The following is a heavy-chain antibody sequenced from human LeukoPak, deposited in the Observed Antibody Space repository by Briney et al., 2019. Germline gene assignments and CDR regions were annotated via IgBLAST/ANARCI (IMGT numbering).Heavy chain of an antibody. CDR3: ARDRWYGDYSGKYYFNY. Sequence: GGSLRLSCAASGFTFSDYYISWIRQAPGKGLEWVSYISSSSSYTNYADSVKGRFTISRDNAKNSLYLQMNSLRAEDTAVYYCARDRWYGDYSGKYYFNYWGQGTLVTVSS. CDR2: ISSSSSYT. J-gene: IGHJ4*02. V-gene: IGHV3-11*06. CDR1: GFTFSDYY. D-gene: IGHD4-17*01.